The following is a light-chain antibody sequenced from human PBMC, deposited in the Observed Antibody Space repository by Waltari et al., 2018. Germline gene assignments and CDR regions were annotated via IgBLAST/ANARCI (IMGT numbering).Light chain of an antibody. V-gene: IGLV8-61*01. CDR2: STN. J-gene: IGLJ3*02. CDR3: VLYMGSGIHWV. Sequence: QTVVTQEPLFSVSPGGTVTLTCGLSSGSVSTSYYPSWYQQTPGQAPRTLIYSTNTRSSGVPDRFSGSILGNKAALTITGAQADDESDYYCVLYMGSGIHWVFGGGTKLTVL. CDR1: SGSVSTSYY.